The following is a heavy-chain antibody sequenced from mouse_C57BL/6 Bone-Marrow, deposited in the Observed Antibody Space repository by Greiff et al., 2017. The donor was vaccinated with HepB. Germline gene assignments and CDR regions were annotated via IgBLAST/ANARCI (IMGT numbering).Heavy chain of an antibody. J-gene: IGHJ3*01. Sequence: QVQLKESGPGLVQPSQSLSITCTVSGFSLTSYGVHWVRQSPGKGLEWLGVIWSGGSTDYNAAFISRLSISKDNSKSQVFFKMNSLQADDTAIYYCARERVLYHPIFFAYWGQGTLVTVSA. CDR1: GFSLTSYG. V-gene: IGHV2-2*01. CDR3: ARERVLYHPIFFAY. D-gene: IGHD2-12*01. CDR2: IWSGGST.